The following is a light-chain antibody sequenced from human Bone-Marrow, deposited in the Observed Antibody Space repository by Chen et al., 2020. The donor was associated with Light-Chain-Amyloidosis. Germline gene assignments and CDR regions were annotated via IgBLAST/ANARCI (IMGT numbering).Light chain of an antibody. Sequence: QSALTQPASVSGSPGQSLTLSCTGTSSDVGGVNHVSWYQQHPDKAPKLMIYEVTNRPSWVPDRFSGSKSDNTASLTISGLQTEDEADYFCSSYTITNTLVFGSGTRVTVL. CDR1: SSDVGGVNH. J-gene: IGLJ1*01. CDR2: EVT. CDR3: SSYTITNTLV. V-gene: IGLV2-14*01.